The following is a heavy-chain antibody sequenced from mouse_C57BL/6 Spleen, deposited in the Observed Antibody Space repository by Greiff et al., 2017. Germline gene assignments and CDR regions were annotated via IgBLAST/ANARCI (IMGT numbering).Heavy chain of an antibody. CDR2: IWGDGST. V-gene: IGHV2-3*01. CDR3: ARFDCGGVFFDY. D-gene: IGHD2-13*01. Sequence: QVQLKESGPGLVAPSPSLSITCTASGFSLTSYGVSWVRQPPGKGLEWLGVIWGDGSTTYHSALIPSLSTSKDNSKSQVFLKLNSRQTDDTATYDCARFDCGGVFFDYWGQGTTLTVSS. CDR1: GFSLTSYG. J-gene: IGHJ2*01.